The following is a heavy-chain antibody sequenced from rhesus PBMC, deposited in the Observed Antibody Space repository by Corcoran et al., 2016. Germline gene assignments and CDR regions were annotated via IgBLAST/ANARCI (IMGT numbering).Heavy chain of an antibody. D-gene: IGHD6-37*01. V-gene: IGHV3S5*01. CDR3: AKWGGGYSGGWPFDY. CDR1: GFTFSSYG. Sequence: EVQLVETGGGLVQPGGSLRLSCAASGFTFSSYGMSWVRQAPGKGLEWVSGISYTGDSKNYADSVKGRFTISRDNSKNTLSLQMNSLRAEDTAVYYCAKWGGGYSGGWPFDYWGQGVLVTVSS. J-gene: IGHJ4*01. CDR2: ISYTGDSK.